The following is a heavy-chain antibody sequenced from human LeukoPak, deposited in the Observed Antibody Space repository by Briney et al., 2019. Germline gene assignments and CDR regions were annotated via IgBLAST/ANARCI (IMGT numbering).Heavy chain of an antibody. V-gene: IGHV3-23*01. Sequence: GGSLRLSCTASGFTFSNYPMSWVRQAPGKGLEWVSSISGSGNQTYYADSVMGRFTVSRDNAKNSLYLQMNSLRAEDTAVYYCARLGIITAAGSNDYWGQGTLVTVSS. CDR3: ARLGIITAAGSNDY. J-gene: IGHJ4*02. CDR2: ISGSGNQT. CDR1: GFTFSNYP. D-gene: IGHD6-13*01.